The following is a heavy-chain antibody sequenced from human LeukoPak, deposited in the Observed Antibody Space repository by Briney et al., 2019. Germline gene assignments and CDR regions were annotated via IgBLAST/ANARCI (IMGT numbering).Heavy chain of an antibody. J-gene: IGHJ4*02. D-gene: IGHD3-10*01. V-gene: IGHV1-69*13. CDR2: IIPIFGTA. CDR3: ARFYGSGSHGTFDY. Sequence: SVTVSCTASGGTFSSYAISWVRQAPGQGLEWMGGIIPIFGTANYAQKFQGRVTITADESTSTAYMELSSLRSEDTAVYYCARFYGSGSHGTFDYWGQGTLVTVSS. CDR1: GGTFSSYA.